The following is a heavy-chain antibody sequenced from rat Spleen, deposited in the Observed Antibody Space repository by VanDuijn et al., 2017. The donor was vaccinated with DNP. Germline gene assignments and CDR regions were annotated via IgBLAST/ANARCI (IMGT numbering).Heavy chain of an antibody. J-gene: IGHJ4*01. CDR2: ISPDGHIT. CDR3: TTVYGGYSSYAMDA. CDR1: GFTFSDYG. Sequence: EVQLVESGGGLVQPGRSMKLSCAASGFTFSDYGMAWVFQAPTKGLEWVASISPDGHITYYRDSVKGRFTISRDNAKSSLYLQMDSLRSEDTATYYCTTVYGGYSSYAMDAWGQGTSVTVSS. D-gene: IGHD1-11*01. V-gene: IGHV5-20*01.